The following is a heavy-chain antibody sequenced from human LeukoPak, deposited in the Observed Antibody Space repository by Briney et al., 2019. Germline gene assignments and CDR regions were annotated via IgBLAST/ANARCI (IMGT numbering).Heavy chain of an antibody. V-gene: IGHV4-39*07. D-gene: IGHD2-15*01. CDR3: ATRGYGYFDY. Sequence: SETLSLTCTVSGGSISSSSYYWGWIRQPPGKGLEWIGSIYYSGNTYYNPSLKSRVTISVDTSKNQFSLKLSSVTAADTAVYYCATRGYGYFDYWGQGTLVTVSS. J-gene: IGHJ4*02. CDR1: GGSISSSSYY. CDR2: IYYSGNT.